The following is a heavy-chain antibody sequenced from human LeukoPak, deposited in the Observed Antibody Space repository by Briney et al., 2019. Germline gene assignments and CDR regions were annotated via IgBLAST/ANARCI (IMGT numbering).Heavy chain of an antibody. J-gene: IGHJ3*02. V-gene: IGHV4-39*01. CDR1: GGSISSSSYY. CDR2: IYYSGST. CDR3: ARQFGSGLITMIPGDAFDI. D-gene: IGHD3-22*01. Sequence: PSETLSLTCTVSGGSISSSSYYWGWIRQPPGKGLEWIGSIYYSGSTYYNPSLKSRVTISVDTSKNQFSLKLSSVTAADTAVYYCARQFGSGLITMIPGDAFDIWGQGTMVTVSS.